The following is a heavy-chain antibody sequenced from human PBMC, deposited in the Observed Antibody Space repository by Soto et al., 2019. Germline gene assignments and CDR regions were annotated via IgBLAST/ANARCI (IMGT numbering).Heavy chain of an antibody. V-gene: IGHV1-69*13. CDR1: GGTFSSYA. CDR2: IIPIFGTA. CDR3: ARDFRPYNWFDP. J-gene: IGHJ5*02. Sequence: GASVKVSCKASGGTFSSYAISWVRQAPGQGLEWMGGIIPIFGTANYAQKFQGRVTITADESTSTAYMELSSLRSEDTAVYYCARDFRPYNWFDPWGRGTLVTVSS.